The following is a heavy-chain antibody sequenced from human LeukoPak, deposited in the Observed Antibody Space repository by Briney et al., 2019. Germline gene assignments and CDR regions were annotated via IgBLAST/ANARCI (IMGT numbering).Heavy chain of an antibody. V-gene: IGHV3-7*01. J-gene: IGHJ4*02. Sequence: GGSLRLSCAASGFTFSNYWLTWVRQAPGQGLEWVANIKQDGSEKHYVDSVKGRFTISRDNAKNSLYLQMNSLRAEDTAVYYCARDRQIAYWGREPWSPSPQ. CDR3: ARDRQIAY. CDR1: GFTFSNYW. CDR2: IKQDGSEK.